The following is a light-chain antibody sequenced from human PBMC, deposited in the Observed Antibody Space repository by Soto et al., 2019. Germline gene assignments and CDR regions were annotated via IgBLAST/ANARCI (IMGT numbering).Light chain of an antibody. Sequence: EIVLTQSPGTLSLSPGEKATLSCRASQSVSSSYLGWYQQKPGQAPRLLIYGASSRATGIPDRFSGSGSGTDFTLTISRLEPEDFAVYYCQQYGSSPGRITFGQGTRLEIK. CDR1: QSVSSSY. V-gene: IGKV3-20*01. CDR3: QQYGSSPGRIT. CDR2: GAS. J-gene: IGKJ5*01.